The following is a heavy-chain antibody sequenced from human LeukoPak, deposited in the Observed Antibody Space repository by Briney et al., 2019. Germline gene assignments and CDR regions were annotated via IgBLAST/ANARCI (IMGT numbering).Heavy chain of an antibody. CDR1: GFTFDDYA. D-gene: IGHD3-3*01. J-gene: IGHJ4*02. CDR3: AKDQARYDFWSGYYRS. CDR2: ISWDGGST. V-gene: IGHV3-43D*04. Sequence: GGSLRLSCAASGFTFDDYAMHWVRQAPGKCLEWVSLISWDGGSTYYADSVKGRFTISRDNSKNSLYLQMNSLRAEDTALYYCAKDQARYDFWSGYYRSWGQGTLVTVSS.